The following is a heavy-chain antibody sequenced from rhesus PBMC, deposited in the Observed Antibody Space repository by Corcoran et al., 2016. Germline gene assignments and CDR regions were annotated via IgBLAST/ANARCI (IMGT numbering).Heavy chain of an antibody. Sequence: QLQLQESGPGLVKPSETLSVTCAVSGGSISSSYWSWIRQAPGKGLEWIGYIYGSGSSTNYNPSLKSRVNMSVDTSKNQLSLKLSSVTAADTAVYYCARQNSGYDLDYWGQGVLVTVSS. CDR2: IYGSGSST. V-gene: IGHV4-169*01. CDR1: GGSISSSY. CDR3: ARQNSGYDLDY. J-gene: IGHJ4*01. D-gene: IGHD5-24*01.